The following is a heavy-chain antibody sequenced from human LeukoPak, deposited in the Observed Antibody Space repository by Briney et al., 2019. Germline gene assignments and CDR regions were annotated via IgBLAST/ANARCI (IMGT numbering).Heavy chain of an antibody. D-gene: IGHD6-19*01. CDR2: INWNGGST. J-gene: IGHJ4*02. CDR3: ARVGSSGWFYYFDY. V-gene: IGHV3-20*04. CDR1: GFTFDEYG. Sequence: PGGSLRLSCAASGFTFDEYGMSWVGHAPGKGLEWVSGINWNGGSTGYADCVKGRFTISRDNAKNSLYLQMNSLRAEDTALYYCARVGSSGWFYYFDYWGQGTLVTVSS.